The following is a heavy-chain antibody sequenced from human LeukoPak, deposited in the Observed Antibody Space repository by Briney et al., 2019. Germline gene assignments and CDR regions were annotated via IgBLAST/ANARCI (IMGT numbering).Heavy chain of an antibody. CDR1: GFTFSSYS. D-gene: IGHD1-26*01. J-gene: IGHJ6*02. Sequence: GGSLRLSCAASGFTFSSYSMNWVRQAPGKGLEWVSSISSSSSYIYYADSVKGRFTISRDNAKNSLYLQMNSLRAEDTAVYYCARGGSYYYYYGMDAWGQGTTVTVSS. CDR2: ISSSSSYI. V-gene: IGHV3-21*01. CDR3: ARGGSYYYYYGMDA.